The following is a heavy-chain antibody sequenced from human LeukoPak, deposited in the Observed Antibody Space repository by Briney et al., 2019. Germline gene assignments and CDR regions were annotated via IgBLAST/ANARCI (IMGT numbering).Heavy chain of an antibody. V-gene: IGHV1-69*05. D-gene: IGHD6-13*01. CDR2: IIPIFGTA. J-gene: IGHJ5*02. CDR1: GGTFSSYA. CDR3: AREGASSSWLNWFDP. Sequence: SVKVSCKASGGTFSSYAISWVRQAPGHGLEWMGGIIPIFGTANYAQKFQGRVTITTDESTSTAYMELSSLRSEDTAVYYCAREGASSSWLNWFDPWGQGTLVTVSS.